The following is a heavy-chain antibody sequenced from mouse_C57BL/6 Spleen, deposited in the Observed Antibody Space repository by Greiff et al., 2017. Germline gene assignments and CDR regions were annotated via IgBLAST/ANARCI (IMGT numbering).Heavy chain of an antibody. J-gene: IGHJ2*01. Sequence: QVQLQQPGAELVKPGASVKLSCKASGYTFTSYWMHWVKQRPGQGLEWIGMIHPNSGSTNYNEKFKSKATLTVDKSSSTAYMRLSSLTSEDSAVYYCARWQLGPLGYWGQGTTLTVSS. CDR3: ARWQLGPLGY. V-gene: IGHV1-64*01. CDR1: GYTFTSYW. D-gene: IGHD4-1*02. CDR2: IHPNSGST.